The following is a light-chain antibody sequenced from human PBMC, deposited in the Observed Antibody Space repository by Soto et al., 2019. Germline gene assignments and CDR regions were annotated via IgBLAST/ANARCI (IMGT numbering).Light chain of an antibody. CDR1: QSISSY. CDR2: AAS. J-gene: IGKJ1*01. CDR3: QQSYCTPRT. Sequence: DIQMTQSPSSLSASVGDRVTITCRASQSISSYLNWYQQKPGKAPKLLIYAASSLQSGVPSRFSGSGSGTDFTLTISSLQPEDFATYYCQQSYCTPRTFGQGTTVEIK. V-gene: IGKV1-39*01.